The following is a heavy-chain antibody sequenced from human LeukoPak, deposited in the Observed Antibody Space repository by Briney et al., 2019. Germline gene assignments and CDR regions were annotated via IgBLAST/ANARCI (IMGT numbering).Heavy chain of an antibody. Sequence: PSETLSLTCTVSGGCISSSSYYWGWIRQPPGKGLEWIGSIYYSGSTYYNPSLKSRVTISVDTSKNQFSLKLSSVTAADTAVYYCARHSNWRGAFDIWGQGTMVTVSS. CDR1: GGCISSSSYY. D-gene: IGHD1-1*01. CDR3: ARHSNWRGAFDI. J-gene: IGHJ3*02. V-gene: IGHV4-39*07. CDR2: IYYSGST.